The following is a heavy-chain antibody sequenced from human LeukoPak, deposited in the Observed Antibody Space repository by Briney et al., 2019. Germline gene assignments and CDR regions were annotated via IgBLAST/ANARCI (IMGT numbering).Heavy chain of an antibody. CDR2: IYHSGST. Sequence: PSETLSLTCTVSGGSISSGDYSWSWIRQPPGEGLEWIGYIYHSGSTYYDPSLKSRVTISLDRSKDQFSLKLSSVTAADTAVYYSARVLTGGYWYFDLWGRGTLVTVSS. CDR3: ARVLTGGYWYFDL. V-gene: IGHV4-30-2*01. CDR1: GGSISSGDYS. J-gene: IGHJ2*01. D-gene: IGHD7-27*01.